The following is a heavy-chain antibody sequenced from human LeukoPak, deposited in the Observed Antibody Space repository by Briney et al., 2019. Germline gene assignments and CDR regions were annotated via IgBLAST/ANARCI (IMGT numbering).Heavy chain of an antibody. CDR1: GFTFSSYN. J-gene: IGHJ4*02. Sequence: GGSLRLSCAASGFTFSSYNMNWVRQAPGKGLEWVSYISGRGNTIKYADSVKGRSTISRDNGKNSLYLHMSSLRAEDTAVYYCARDPPALEDFDYWGQGTQVTVSS. CDR2: ISGRGNTI. CDR3: ARDPPALEDFDY. V-gene: IGHV3-48*04.